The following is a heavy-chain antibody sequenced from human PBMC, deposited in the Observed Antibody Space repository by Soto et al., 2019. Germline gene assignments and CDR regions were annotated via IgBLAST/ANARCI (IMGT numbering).Heavy chain of an antibody. Sequence: KASETLSLTCGVYGGSFRNYYWIWVRQPPGKGLEWIGEVNHSGEATYNPSLQSRVTISLDTSNNHFSLKMTSLTATDTALYFCTREERLPRSWFDPWGQGTQVTVSS. CDR3: TREERLPRSWFDP. CDR1: GGSFRNYY. D-gene: IGHD3-3*01. J-gene: IGHJ5*02. V-gene: IGHV4-34*01. CDR2: VNHSGEA.